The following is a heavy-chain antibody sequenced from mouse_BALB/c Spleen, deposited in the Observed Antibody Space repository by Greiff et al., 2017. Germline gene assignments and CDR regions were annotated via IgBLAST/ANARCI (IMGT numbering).Heavy chain of an antibody. Sequence: EVHLVESGGDLVKPGGSLKLSCAASGFTFSSYGMSWVRQTPDKRLEWVATISSGGSYTYYPDSVKGRFTISRDNAKNTLYLQMSSLKSEDTAMYYCARRYGYEGAWFAYWGQGTLVTVSA. D-gene: IGHD2-2*01. CDR1: GFTFSSYG. CDR3: ARRYGYEGAWFAY. J-gene: IGHJ3*01. CDR2: ISSGGSYT. V-gene: IGHV5-6*01.